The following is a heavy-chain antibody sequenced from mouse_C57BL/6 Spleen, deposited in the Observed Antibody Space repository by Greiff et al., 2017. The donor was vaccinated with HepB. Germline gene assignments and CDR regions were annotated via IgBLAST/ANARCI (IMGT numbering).Heavy chain of an antibody. Sequence: EVMLVESGGGLVKPGGSLKLSCAASGFTFSSYAMSWVRQTPEKRLEWVATISDGGSYTYYPDNVKGRFTISRDNAKNNLYLQMSHLKFEDTAMYYCARGVTKGGGYYFDYWGQGTTLTVSS. V-gene: IGHV5-4*03. D-gene: IGHD2-2*01. CDR3: ARGVTKGGGYYFDY. CDR2: ISDGGSYT. J-gene: IGHJ2*01. CDR1: GFTFSSYA.